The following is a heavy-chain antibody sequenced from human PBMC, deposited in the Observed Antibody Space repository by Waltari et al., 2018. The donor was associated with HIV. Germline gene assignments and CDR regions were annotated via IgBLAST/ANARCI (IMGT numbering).Heavy chain of an antibody. CDR1: GYSFKNYG. J-gene: IGHJ4*02. V-gene: IGHV1-18*01. CDR3: ARDPNFDSGGYVDY. Sequence: QVHLVSSGAEVKQPGASVKVSCKASGYSFKNYGINWVRQAPGQGLEWMGWISTYNGDTNYAQKFQGRLTMTTDTSTTTADMELRSLRSDDTAVYYCARDPNFDSGGYVDYWGQGTLVTVSS. CDR2: ISTYNGDT. D-gene: IGHD3-22*01.